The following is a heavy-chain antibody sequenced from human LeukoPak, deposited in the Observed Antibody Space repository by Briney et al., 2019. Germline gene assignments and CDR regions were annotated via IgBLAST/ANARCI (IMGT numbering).Heavy chain of an antibody. CDR2: ITSAGST. V-gene: IGHV3-66*01. CDR3: ATRGLSGYYYGMDV. D-gene: IGHD3/OR15-3a*01. J-gene: IGHJ6*02. Sequence: GGSLRLSCAASGFTVSRNYMSWARLAPGKGLEGGSIITSAGSTHHPTSVKGRFTISRDNSKNSVYLQMNSLRAEDTAVYYCATRGLSGYYYGMDVWGQGTTVTVSS. CDR1: GFTVSRNY.